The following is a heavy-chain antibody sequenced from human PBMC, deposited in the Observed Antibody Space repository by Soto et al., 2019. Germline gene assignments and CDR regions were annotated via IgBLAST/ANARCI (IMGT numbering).Heavy chain of an antibody. Sequence: QVRLVQSGPEVRKPGASVKISCEASGYSFTGHYLHWVRQAPGQGLEWMGWINPNSGGTNYAQKFQDWISITRDNALSTVYMDLSSLRSEDTAMYYGAKSDGAEENDAFDIWGQGPMISVS. D-gene: IGHD3-16*01. CDR3: AKSDGAEENDAFDI. CDR1: GYSFTGHY. CDR2: INPNSGGT. J-gene: IGHJ3*02. V-gene: IGHV1-2*04.